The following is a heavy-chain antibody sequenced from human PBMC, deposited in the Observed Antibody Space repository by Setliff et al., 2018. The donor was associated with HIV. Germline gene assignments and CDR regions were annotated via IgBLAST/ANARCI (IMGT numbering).Heavy chain of an antibody. CDR1: GFTFSTYA. CDR3: AKDQAVVTPRYDAFDI. V-gene: IGHV3-23*01. D-gene: IGHD2-15*01. CDR2: ISAGGGST. J-gene: IGHJ3*02. Sequence: PGGSLRLSCAASGFTFSTYAMSWVRQAPGKGLAWVSAISAGGGSTYYAYSVKGRFTISRDNSKNTLYLQMNSLRAEDTAVYYCAKDQAVVTPRYDAFDIWGQGTMVTVS.